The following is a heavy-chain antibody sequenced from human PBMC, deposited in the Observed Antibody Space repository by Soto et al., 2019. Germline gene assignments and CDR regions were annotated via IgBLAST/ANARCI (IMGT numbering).Heavy chain of an antibody. J-gene: IGHJ5*02. CDR3: GRRYIVVVPAAIPFDP. Sequence: QVQLQQWGAGLLKPSETLSLTCAVYGGSFSGYYWSWIRQPPGKGLEWIGEINHSGSTNYNPSLKSRVTISVDTSKNQFSLKLSSVTAADTAVYYCGRRYIVVVPAAIPFDPWGQGTLVTVSS. CDR2: INHSGST. D-gene: IGHD2-2*01. CDR1: GGSFSGYY. V-gene: IGHV4-34*01.